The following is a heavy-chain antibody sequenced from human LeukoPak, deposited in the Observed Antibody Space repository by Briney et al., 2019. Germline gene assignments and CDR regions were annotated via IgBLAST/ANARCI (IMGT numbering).Heavy chain of an antibody. CDR3: ARGEMATIDDY. CDR1: GYTFTSYD. CDR2: MNPNSGKT. Sequence: ASVKVSCKASGYTFTSYDINWVRQATGQGLEWMGWMNPNSGKTAYAQKFQGRVTITRNTSISTAYMEVSSLRSEDTAVYYCARGEMATIDDYWGQGTLVTVSS. D-gene: IGHD5-24*01. V-gene: IGHV1-8*03. J-gene: IGHJ4*02.